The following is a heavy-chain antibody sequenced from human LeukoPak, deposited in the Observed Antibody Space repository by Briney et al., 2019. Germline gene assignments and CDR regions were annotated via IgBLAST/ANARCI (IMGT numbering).Heavy chain of an antibody. CDR2: IYYSGST. V-gene: IGHV4-59*12. Sequence: SETLSLTCTVSGGSISSYYWSWIRQPPGKGLEWIGYIYYSGSTYYNPSLKSRVTISVDTSKNQFSLKLSSVTAADTAVYYCARGGGGYCSSTSCYTPPTWFDPWGQGTLVTVSS. J-gene: IGHJ5*02. D-gene: IGHD2-2*02. CDR1: GGSISSYY. CDR3: ARGGGGYCSSTSCYTPPTWFDP.